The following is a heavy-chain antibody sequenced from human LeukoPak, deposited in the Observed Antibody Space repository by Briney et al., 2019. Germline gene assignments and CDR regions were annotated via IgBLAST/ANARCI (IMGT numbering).Heavy chain of an antibody. CDR1: GGTFSSYA. D-gene: IGHD5-24*01. Sequence: ASVKVSCKASGGTFSSYAISWVRQAPGQGLEWMGRIIPILGIANYAQKFQGRVTITADKSTSTAYMELSSLRSEDTAVYYCARGHSRDGYNGWGQGTLVTVSS. CDR3: ARGHSRDGYNG. V-gene: IGHV1-69*04. CDR2: IIPILGIA. J-gene: IGHJ4*02.